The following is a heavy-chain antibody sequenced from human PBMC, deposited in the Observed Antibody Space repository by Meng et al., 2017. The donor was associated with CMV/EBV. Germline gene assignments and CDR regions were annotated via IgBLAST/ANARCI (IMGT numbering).Heavy chain of an antibody. CDR2: ISWNSGSI. V-gene: IGHV3-9*01. D-gene: IGHD2-2*02. J-gene: IGHJ5*02. CDR1: GFTFDDYA. CDR3: ARYCSSTSCYRFDP. Sequence: SLKISCAASGFTFDDYAMHWVRQAPGKGLEWVSGISWNSGSIGYADSVKGRFTISRDNAKNSLYLQMNSLRAEDTAVYYCARYCSSTSCYRFDPWGQGTLVTVSS.